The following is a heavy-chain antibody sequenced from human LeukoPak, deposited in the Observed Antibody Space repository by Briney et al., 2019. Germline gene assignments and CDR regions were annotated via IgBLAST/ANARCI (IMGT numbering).Heavy chain of an antibody. CDR3: ASSGYYNYPDY. J-gene: IGHJ4*02. Sequence: PGGSLRLSCAASGFTFSSYWMHWVRQAPGKGLVWVSRINSDGSSTSYADSVKGRFTISRDNAKNTLYLQMNSLRAEDTAVYYCASSGYYNYPDYWGQGTLVTVSS. V-gene: IGHV3-74*01. CDR1: GFTFSSYW. D-gene: IGHD3-22*01. CDR2: INSDGSST.